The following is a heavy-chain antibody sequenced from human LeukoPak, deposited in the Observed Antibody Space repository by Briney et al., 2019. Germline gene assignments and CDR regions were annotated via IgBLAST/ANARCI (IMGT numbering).Heavy chain of an antibody. Sequence: ASVKVSCKASGYPFTSYYIHWVRQAPGQGLEWMGIINPSGGSTNYAQKFQGRVTMTRDTSTSTLYMELSSLRPEDTALYYCATIGYWGQGTLVTVSS. J-gene: IGHJ4*02. D-gene: IGHD3-16*01. CDR2: INPSGGST. CDR3: ATIGY. CDR1: GYPFTSYY. V-gene: IGHV1-46*01.